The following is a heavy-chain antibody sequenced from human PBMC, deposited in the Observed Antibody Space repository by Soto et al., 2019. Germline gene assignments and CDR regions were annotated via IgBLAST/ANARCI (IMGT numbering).Heavy chain of an antibody. CDR3: ASLGSGYDLFDP. Sequence: GASVKVSCKASGYTFTSYYMNWVRQAPGQGLEWLGIINPSGGSTSYAQKFQGRVTMTRDTSTSTVYMELSSLRSEDTAVYYCASLGSGYDLFDPWGQGTLVTVSS. V-gene: IGHV1-46*03. D-gene: IGHD5-12*01. CDR1: GYTFTSYY. CDR2: INPSGGST. J-gene: IGHJ5*02.